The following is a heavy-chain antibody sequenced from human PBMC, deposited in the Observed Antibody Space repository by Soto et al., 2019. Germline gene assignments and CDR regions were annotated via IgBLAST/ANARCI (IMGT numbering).Heavy chain of an antibody. CDR3: ARDRRYCSGGSCYSWWFDP. CDR2: IYYSGST. D-gene: IGHD2-15*01. V-gene: IGHV4-31*03. Sequence: SETLSLTCTVSGGSISSGGYYWSWIRQHPGKGLEWIGYIYYSGSTYYNPSLKSRVTISVDTSKNQFSLKLSSVTAADTAVYYCARDRRYCSGGSCYSWWFDPWGQGTLVTVSS. J-gene: IGHJ5*02. CDR1: GGSISSGGYY.